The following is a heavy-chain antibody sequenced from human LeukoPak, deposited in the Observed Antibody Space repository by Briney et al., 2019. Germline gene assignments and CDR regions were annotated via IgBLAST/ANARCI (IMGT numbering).Heavy chain of an antibody. CDR1: CGYICRYY. J-gene: IGHJ3*02. Sequence: PSETLSLICNVSCGYICRYYWSWIGQPAGKGLEWIGRIYTCWRTYYNPSLKSRVTMSVDTSKNQFSLKLSSVTAADTAVYYCARDHVRFIRRRNNVFDIWGQGTMVTVSS. CDR2: IYTCWRT. D-gene: IGHD1-14*01. CDR3: ARDHVRFIRRRNNVFDI. V-gene: IGHV4-4*07.